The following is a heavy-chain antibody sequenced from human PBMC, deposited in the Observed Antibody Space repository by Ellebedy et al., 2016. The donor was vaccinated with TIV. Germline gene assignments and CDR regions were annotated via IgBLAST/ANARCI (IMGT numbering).Heavy chain of an antibody. V-gene: IGHV3-48*01. CDR1: GFTFSSYS. CDR3: ARDQRYLFKLNSYYYYYSMDV. D-gene: IGHD2-21*01. CDR2: VSGSRNTK. Sequence: GESLKISCAASGFTFSSYSMNWVRQAPGKGLEWVSSVSGSRNTKYYADSVKGRFTISRDNAHNSLYLQMNSLRAEDTAVYYCARDQRYLFKLNSYYYYYSMDVWGQGTTVTVSS. J-gene: IGHJ6*02.